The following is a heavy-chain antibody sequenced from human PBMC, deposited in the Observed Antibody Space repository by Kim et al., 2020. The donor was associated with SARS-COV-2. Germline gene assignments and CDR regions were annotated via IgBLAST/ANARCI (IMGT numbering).Heavy chain of an antibody. J-gene: IGHJ5*02. CDR1: GFSFSSYG. CDR2: ISYDGSNK. CDR3: AKDVHSGSYRPLNWFDP. V-gene: IGHV3-30*18. Sequence: GGSLRLSCAASGFSFSSYGMHWVRQAPGKGLEWVAVISYDGSNKYYVDSVKGRFTISRDNSKNTLYLQMNSLRAEDTAVYYCAKDVHSGSYRPLNWFDPWGQGTLVTVSS. D-gene: IGHD1-26*01.